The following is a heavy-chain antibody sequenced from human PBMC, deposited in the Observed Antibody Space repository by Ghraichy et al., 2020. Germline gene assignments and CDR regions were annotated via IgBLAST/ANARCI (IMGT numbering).Heavy chain of an antibody. CDR2: ISSSSSYI. CDR3: ARDEGSLGWLQLRGGLDAFDI. V-gene: IGHV3-21*01. J-gene: IGHJ3*02. Sequence: GESLNISCAASGFTFSSYSMNWVRQAPGKGLEWVSSISSSSSYIYYADSVKGRFTISRDNAKNSLYLQMNSLRAEDTAVYYCARDEGSLGWLQLRGGLDAFDIWGQGTMVTVSS. CDR1: GFTFSSYS. D-gene: IGHD5-24*01.